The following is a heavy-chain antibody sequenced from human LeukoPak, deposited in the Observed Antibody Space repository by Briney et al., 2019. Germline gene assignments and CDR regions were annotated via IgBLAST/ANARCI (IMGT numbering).Heavy chain of an antibody. Sequence: SETLSLTCAVSGGSISSGGYSWSWIRQPPGKGLEWIGYIYHSGSTYYNPSLKSRVTISVDTSKNQFSLKLSSVTAADTAVYYCARDSTFWSGYGFDYWGQGTLVTVSS. CDR3: ARDSTFWSGYGFDY. V-gene: IGHV4-30-2*01. J-gene: IGHJ4*02. D-gene: IGHD3-3*01. CDR1: GGSISSGGYS. CDR2: IYHSGST.